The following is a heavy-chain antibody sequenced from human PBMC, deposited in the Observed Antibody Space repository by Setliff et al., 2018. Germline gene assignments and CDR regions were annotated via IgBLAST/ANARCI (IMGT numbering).Heavy chain of an antibody. V-gene: IGHV1-2*02. J-gene: IGHJ5*02. CDR2: INPNTGGT. CDR3: ARVAFMGPPS. CDR1: GYAVTGYH. Sequence: VASVKVSCKASGYAVTGYHIHWVRQAPGQGPEWMGWINPNTGGTNYAQKFQGRVTMTRDTSITTAYMELSSLRSDDTAVYYCARVAFMGPPSWGQGTLVTVSS. D-gene: IGHD3-10*01.